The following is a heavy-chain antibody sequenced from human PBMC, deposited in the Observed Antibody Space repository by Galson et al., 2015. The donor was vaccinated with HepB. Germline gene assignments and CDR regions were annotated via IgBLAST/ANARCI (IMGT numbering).Heavy chain of an antibody. CDR2: INWNGGST. J-gene: IGHJ6*02. V-gene: IGHV3-20*01. Sequence: SLRLSCAASGFTFDDYGMSWVRHAPGKGLEWVSGINWNGGSTGYADSVKGRFTISRDNAKNSLYLQMNSLRAEDTALYHCAREGRRYRITIFGVVKDGMDVWDQGTTVTVSS. D-gene: IGHD3-3*01. CDR1: GFTFDDYG. CDR3: AREGRRYRITIFGVVKDGMDV.